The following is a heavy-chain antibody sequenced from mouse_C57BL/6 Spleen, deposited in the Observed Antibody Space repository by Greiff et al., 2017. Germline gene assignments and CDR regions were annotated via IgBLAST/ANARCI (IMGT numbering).Heavy chain of an antibody. CDR2: IDPSDSYT. CDR1: GYTFTSYW. Sequence: VQLQQPGAELVMPGASVKLSCKASGYTFTSYWMHWVKQRPGPGLEWIGEIDPSDSYTNYNQKFKGKSTLPVDKSSSTAYMQLSSRTSKDAAVDYCATLRRTLYYFDYWGQGTTLTVSA. CDR3: ATLRRTLYYFDY. D-gene: IGHD2-12*01. V-gene: IGHV1-69*01. J-gene: IGHJ2*01.